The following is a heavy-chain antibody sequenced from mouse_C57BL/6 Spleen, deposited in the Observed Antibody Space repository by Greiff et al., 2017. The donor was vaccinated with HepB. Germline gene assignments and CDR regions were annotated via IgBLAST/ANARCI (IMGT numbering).Heavy chain of an antibody. D-gene: IGHD2-4*01. Sequence: EVQLQESGPGLVKPSQSLSLTCSVTGYSITSGYYWNWIRQFPGNKLEWMGYISYDGSNNYNPSLKNRISITRDTSKNQFFLKLNSVTTEDTATYYCARGWDYDGFAYWGQGTLVTVSA. J-gene: IGHJ3*01. CDR2: ISYDGSN. V-gene: IGHV3-6*01. CDR3: ARGWDYDGFAY. CDR1: GYSITSGYY.